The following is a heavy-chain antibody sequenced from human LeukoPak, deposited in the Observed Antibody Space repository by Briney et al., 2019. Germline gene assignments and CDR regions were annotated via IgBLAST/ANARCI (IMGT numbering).Heavy chain of an antibody. Sequence: SETLSLTCTVSGGSISSYYWSWIRQPPGKGLEWIGYIYYSGSTNYNPSLKSRVTISVDTSKNQFSLKLSSVTAADTAVYYCTRVYDILTGYPSPFFDYWGQGTLVTVSS. CDR3: TRVYDILTGYPSPFFDY. D-gene: IGHD3-9*01. CDR1: GGSISSYY. V-gene: IGHV4-59*01. CDR2: IYYSGST. J-gene: IGHJ4*02.